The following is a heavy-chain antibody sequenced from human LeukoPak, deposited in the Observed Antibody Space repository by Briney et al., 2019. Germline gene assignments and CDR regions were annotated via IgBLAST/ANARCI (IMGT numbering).Heavy chain of an antibody. V-gene: IGHV4-31*03. CDR3: ARVSIFNYFDY. Sequence: SENLSLTCTVSGGSISSGGYYWSWIRQHPGKGLEWIGYIYYSGSTYYNPSLKSRVTISVDTSKNQFSLKLSSVTAADTAVYYCARVSIFNYFDYWGQGTLVTVSS. D-gene: IGHD2/OR15-2a*01. CDR2: IYYSGST. J-gene: IGHJ4*02. CDR1: GGSISSGGYY.